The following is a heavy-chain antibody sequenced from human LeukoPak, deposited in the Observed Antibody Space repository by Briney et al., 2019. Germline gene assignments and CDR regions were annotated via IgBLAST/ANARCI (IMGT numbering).Heavy chain of an antibody. Sequence: GGSLRLSCAASGFTVSSNYMSWVRQAPGKGLEWVSVIYSGGSTYYADSVRGRFTISRDNSKSTLSLQMNNLRVEDTAVYYCAKGHFASSSFFDYWGQGTLVTVSS. J-gene: IGHJ4*02. CDR3: AKGHFASSSFFDY. CDR2: IYSGGST. D-gene: IGHD6-6*01. V-gene: IGHV3-53*01. CDR1: GFTVSSNY.